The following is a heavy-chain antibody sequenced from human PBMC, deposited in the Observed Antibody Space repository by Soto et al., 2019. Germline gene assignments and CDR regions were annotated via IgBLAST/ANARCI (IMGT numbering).Heavy chain of an antibody. CDR3: SRGGTPIGY. J-gene: IGHJ4*02. V-gene: IGHV1-18*01. CDR2: ISAYNGNT. CDR1: GYTFTNFG. D-gene: IGHD3-16*01. Sequence: QVQLVQSGAEVKKPGASVKVSCKAPGYTFTNFGISWVRQAPGQGLEWMGWISAYNGNTNNAPNCQGRVTMTTQTSTSTAFMELRSLRSDHTAVYYCSRGGTPIGYWGQGTPVTFSS.